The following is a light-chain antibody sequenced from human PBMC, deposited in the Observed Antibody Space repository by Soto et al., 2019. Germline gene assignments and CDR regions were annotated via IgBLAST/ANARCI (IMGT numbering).Light chain of an antibody. CDR3: GTWDSSLIAL. CDR2: ENS. Sequence: QSVLTQPPSVSAAPGHKVTISCSGNSSNIGSNDVSWYQQLPGKAPKLLIYENSQRPSGIPDRFSGSKSGTSATLGITGLQTGDEADYYCGTWDSSLIALFGTGTKLTVL. CDR1: SSNIGSND. V-gene: IGLV1-51*02. J-gene: IGLJ1*01.